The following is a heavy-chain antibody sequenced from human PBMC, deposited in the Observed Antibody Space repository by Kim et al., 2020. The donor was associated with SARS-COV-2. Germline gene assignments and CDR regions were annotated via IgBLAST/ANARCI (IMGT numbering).Heavy chain of an antibody. D-gene: IGHD6-13*01. CDR3: ARSIAAAGDFYYYYGMDV. Sequence: QGRVTITADESTSTAYMELSSLRSEDTAVYYCARSIAAAGDFYYYYGMDVWGQGTTVTVSS. V-gene: IGHV1-69*01. J-gene: IGHJ6*02.